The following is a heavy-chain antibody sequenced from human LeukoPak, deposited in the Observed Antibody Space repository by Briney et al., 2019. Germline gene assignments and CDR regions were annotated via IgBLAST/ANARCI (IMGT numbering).Heavy chain of an antibody. Sequence: GGSLRFSCAASGFTFSSYEMNWVPQAPGKGLEWVSYISSSGSTIYYADSVKGRFTISRDNAKNSLYLQMNSLRAEDTAVYYCARDRVVFGPGYYYYYYMDVWGKGTTVTVSS. D-gene: IGHD3-16*01. CDR3: ARDRVVFGPGYYYYYYMDV. CDR1: GFTFSSYE. CDR2: ISSSGSTI. J-gene: IGHJ6*03. V-gene: IGHV3-48*03.